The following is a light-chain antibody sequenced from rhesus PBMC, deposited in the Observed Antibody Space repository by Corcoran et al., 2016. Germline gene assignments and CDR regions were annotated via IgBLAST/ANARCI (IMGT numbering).Light chain of an antibody. CDR3: LQDYTTPWT. J-gene: IGKJ1*01. CDR2: AAS. CDR1: QGINNE. V-gene: IGKV1-94*01. Sequence: DIQMTQSPSSLSASVGDRVTVTCRASQGINNELSWYQQKPGKAPIHLIYAASTLQTGVSSRFSGRGAGTDYTLTISRLQPEDCATYYCLQDYTTPWTFGQGTKLDIK.